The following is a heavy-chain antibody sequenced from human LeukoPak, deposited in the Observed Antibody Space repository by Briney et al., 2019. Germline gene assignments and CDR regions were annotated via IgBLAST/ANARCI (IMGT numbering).Heavy chain of an antibody. J-gene: IGHJ5*02. CDR1: GFTFSSYS. CDR2: ISSSSSYI. V-gene: IGHV3-21*01. CDR3: ARDKFPQYSSSWHNWFDP. Sequence: PGGSLRLSCAASGFTFSSYSMNWVRQAPGKGLEWVSSISSSSSYIYYADSVKGRFTISRDNAKNSLYLQMNSLRAEDTAVYYCARDKFPQYSSSWHNWFDPWGQGTLVTVSS. D-gene: IGHD6-13*01.